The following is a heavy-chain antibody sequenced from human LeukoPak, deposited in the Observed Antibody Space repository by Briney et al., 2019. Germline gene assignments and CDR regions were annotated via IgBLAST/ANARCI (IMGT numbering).Heavy chain of an antibody. D-gene: IGHD3-22*01. CDR3: ARAPDSSGYYYYFDY. CDR1: GGTFSSYA. J-gene: IGHJ4*02. V-gene: IGHV3-30-3*01. CDR2: ISYGGNNQ. Sequence: SCKASGGTFSSYAISWVRQAPGQGLEWVAIISYGGNNQYYAESVKGRFTISRDNTKNTVYLQMNSLRPEDTAVYYCARAPDSSGYYYYFDYWGQGALVTVSS.